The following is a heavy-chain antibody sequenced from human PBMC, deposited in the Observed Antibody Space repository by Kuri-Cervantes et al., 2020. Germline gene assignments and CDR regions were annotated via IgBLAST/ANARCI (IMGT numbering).Heavy chain of an antibody. J-gene: IGHJ6*02. V-gene: IGHV3-33*08. D-gene: IGHD3-3*01. Sequence: GGSLRLTCAASGFTFSDYYMSWIRQAPGKGLEWVAVIWYDGSNKYYADSVKGRFTISRDNSKNTLYLQMNSLRAEDTAVYYCAREDYDFWSGYRYYGMDVWGQGTTVTVSS. CDR1: GFTFSDYY. CDR3: AREDYDFWSGYRYYGMDV. CDR2: IWYDGSNK.